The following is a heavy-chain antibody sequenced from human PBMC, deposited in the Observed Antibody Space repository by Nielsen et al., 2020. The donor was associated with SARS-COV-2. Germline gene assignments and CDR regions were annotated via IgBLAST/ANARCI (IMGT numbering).Heavy chain of an antibody. CDR1: GGTFNSYA. D-gene: IGHD2-21*02. Sequence: SVKVSCKASGGTFNSYAISWVRQAPGQGLEWMGGITPIFGTAKYAQKFQDRVTITADESTRTAYMELSSLTSEDTAVYYCARATYCGGDCYATDDWGQGTLVTVSS. CDR3: ARATYCGGDCYATDD. J-gene: IGHJ4*02. V-gene: IGHV1-69*13. CDR2: ITPIFGTA.